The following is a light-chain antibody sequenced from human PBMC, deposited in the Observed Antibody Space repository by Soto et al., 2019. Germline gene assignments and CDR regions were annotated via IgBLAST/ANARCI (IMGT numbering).Light chain of an antibody. Sequence: DIELTQSPSFLSASVGDRVTITCRASQGISSYFAWYQQKPGKAPKLLLYAASTLQSGVPSRFSGSGSGTEFTLTISSLQPEDFATYYCQQLNSYPRTFGQGTKVEIK. CDR3: QQLNSYPRT. CDR2: AAS. V-gene: IGKV1-9*01. CDR1: QGISSY. J-gene: IGKJ1*01.